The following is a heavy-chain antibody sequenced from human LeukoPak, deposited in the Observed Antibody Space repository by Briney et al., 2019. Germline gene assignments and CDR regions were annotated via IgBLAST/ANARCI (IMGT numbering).Heavy chain of an antibody. J-gene: IGHJ4*02. CDR1: GFTFSSYA. D-gene: IGHD3-10*01. V-gene: IGHV3-23*01. Sequence: GGSLRLSCAASGFTFSSYAMGWVRQVPGKGLEWVSAISGSGGSTYYADSVKGRFTISRDNSKNTLYLQMNSLRAEDTAVYYCAKDQRITMVRGGPFDCWGREPWSPSPQ. CDR2: ISGSGGST. CDR3: AKDQRITMVRGGPFDC.